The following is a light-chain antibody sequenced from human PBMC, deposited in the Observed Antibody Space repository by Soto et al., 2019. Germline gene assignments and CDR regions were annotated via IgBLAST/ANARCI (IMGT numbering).Light chain of an antibody. CDR2: SNN. V-gene: IGLV1-44*01. CDR1: SSNIGRNT. J-gene: IGLJ2*01. Sequence: QSVLTQPPSASGTPGQRVTISFSGSSSNIGRNTVNWYQQLPGTAPKLLIYSNNQRPSGVPDRFSGSKSGTSASLAISGLQSEDEADYYCAAWDDSLNALVVFGGGTKLTVL. CDR3: AAWDDSLNALVV.